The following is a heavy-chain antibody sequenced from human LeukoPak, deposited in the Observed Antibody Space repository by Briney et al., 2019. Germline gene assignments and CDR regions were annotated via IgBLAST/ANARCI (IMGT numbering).Heavy chain of an antibody. J-gene: IGHJ4*02. CDR3: AKDLSPYLLTLGFDY. D-gene: IGHD2/OR15-2a*01. CDR2: ITGSGDYT. Sequence: PGGSLRLSCAASGFTFSSSAMGWVRQAPGKGLEWVSSITGSGDYTYYVDSVKGRFTISRDNSKNTLYLQMNSLRADDTAVYYCAKDLSPYLLTLGFDYWGQGTLVTVSS. V-gene: IGHV3-23*01. CDR1: GFTFSSSA.